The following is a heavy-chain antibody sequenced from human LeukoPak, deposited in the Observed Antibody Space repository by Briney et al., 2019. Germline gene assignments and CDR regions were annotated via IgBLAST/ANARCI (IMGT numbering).Heavy chain of an antibody. V-gene: IGHV3-13*01. CDR3: ARVQLYYDFWAMDV. Sequence: GGSLRLSCAASGFTFSSYDMHWVRQATGKGLEWVSAIGTAGDTYYPGSVKGRFTISRENAKNSLYLQMNSLRAGDAAVYYCARVQLYYDFWAMDVWGQGTTVTVSS. CDR1: GFTFSSYD. CDR2: IGTAGDT. D-gene: IGHD3-3*01. J-gene: IGHJ6*02.